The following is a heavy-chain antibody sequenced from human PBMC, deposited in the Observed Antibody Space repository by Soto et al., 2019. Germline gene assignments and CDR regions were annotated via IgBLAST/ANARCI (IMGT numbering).Heavy chain of an antibody. J-gene: IGHJ6*02. Sequence: PSETLSLTCAVYGGSFSGYYWSWIRQPPGKGLEWIGEINHSGSTNYNPSLKSRVTISVDTSKNQFSLKLSSVTAADTAVYYCARGQGESSSSSGDYYYGMDVWGQGTTVTVSS. CDR3: ARGQGESSSSSGDYYYGMDV. CDR1: GGSFSGYY. CDR2: INHSGST. D-gene: IGHD6-6*01. V-gene: IGHV4-34*01.